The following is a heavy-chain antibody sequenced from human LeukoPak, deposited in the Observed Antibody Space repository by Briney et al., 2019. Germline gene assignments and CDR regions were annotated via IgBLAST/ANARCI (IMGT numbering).Heavy chain of an antibody. CDR1: GCTFTSSA. V-gene: IGHV1-58*02. Sequence: SVKLSCTASGCTFTSSAMRWVRQARGQRLEWIGWIVVGSGNTNYAQKLQERLTITRDVSTSTAYMELSSLRYEDTAVYYCEAESQYYYDCSGSDYYYYMDVWGKGTTVTVSS. CDR2: IVVGSGNT. CDR3: EAESQYYYDCSGSDYYYYMDV. J-gene: IGHJ6*03. D-gene: IGHD3-22*01.